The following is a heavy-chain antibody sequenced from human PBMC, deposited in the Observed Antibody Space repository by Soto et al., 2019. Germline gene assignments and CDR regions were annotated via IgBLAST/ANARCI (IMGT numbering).Heavy chain of an antibody. Sequence: PSETLSLTCTVSGGSISSGGYYWSWIRQHPGKGLEWIGYIYYSGSTYYNPSLKSRVTISVDTSKNQFSLKLSSVTAADTAVYYCARFGRGTATVTHEWPYYFDYWGQGTLVTVSS. J-gene: IGHJ4*02. D-gene: IGHD4-17*01. CDR1: GGSISSGGYY. V-gene: IGHV4-31*03. CDR2: IYYSGST. CDR3: ARFGRGTATVTHEWPYYFDY.